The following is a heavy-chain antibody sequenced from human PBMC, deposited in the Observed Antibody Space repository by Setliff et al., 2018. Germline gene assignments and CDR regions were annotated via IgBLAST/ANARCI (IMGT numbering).Heavy chain of an antibody. J-gene: IGHJ6*03. V-gene: IGHV4-34*01. CDR3: ARASSGWYSAYYYYMDV. D-gene: IGHD6-19*01. Sequence: PSETLSLTCAVYGGSLSGYYWSWIRQPPGKGLECIGEISHSGSPNYNPSLKSRVTISGDTSKNQFSLNLTSVTAADTAVYYCARASSGWYSAYYYYMDVWGKGTTVTVSS. CDR1: GGSLSGYY. CDR2: ISHSGSP.